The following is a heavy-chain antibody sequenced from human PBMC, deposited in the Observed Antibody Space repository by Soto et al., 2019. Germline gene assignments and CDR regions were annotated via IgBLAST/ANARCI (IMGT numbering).Heavy chain of an antibody. CDR1: GGTFSTYT. CDR2: INPMFGIA. Sequence: SVKVSCKASGGTFSTYTISWVRQAPGQGLEWMGRINPMFGIANYAQMFQGRVTITADKSTSTAYMEVSSLRSEDTAVYYCARGGPSNWDAFDIWGQGTMVTV. J-gene: IGHJ3*02. CDR3: ARGGPSNWDAFDI. D-gene: IGHD6-13*01. V-gene: IGHV1-69*02.